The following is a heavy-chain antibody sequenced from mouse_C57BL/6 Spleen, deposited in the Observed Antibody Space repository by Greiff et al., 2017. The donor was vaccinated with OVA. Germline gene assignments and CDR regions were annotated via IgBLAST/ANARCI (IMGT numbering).Heavy chain of an antibody. Sequence: QVQLQQSGAELMKPGASVKLSCKATGFTFTGYWIEWVKQRPGHGLEWIGEILTGSGSTNYNEKFKGKATFTADTSSNTAYMQLSSLTTEDSAIYYWARRVVTTVVAPGFAYWGQGTLVTVSA. J-gene: IGHJ3*01. CDR1: GFTFTGYW. D-gene: IGHD1-1*01. CDR2: ILTGSGST. CDR3: ARRVVTTVVAPGFAY. V-gene: IGHV1-9*01.